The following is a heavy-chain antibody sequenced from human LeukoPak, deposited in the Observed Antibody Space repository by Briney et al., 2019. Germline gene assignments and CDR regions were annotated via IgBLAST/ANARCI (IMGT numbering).Heavy chain of an antibody. CDR1: GFTFSSYS. D-gene: IGHD3-22*01. V-gene: IGHV3-21*01. CDR2: ISSSSSYI. Sequence: PGGSLRLSCAASGFTFSSYSMNWVRQAPGKGLEWVSSISSSSSYIYYADSVKGRFTISRDNAKNSLYLQMNSLRAEDTAVYYCARYWGETYYYDSSGYQHFDYWGQGTLVTVSS. J-gene: IGHJ4*02. CDR3: ARYWGETYYYDSSGYQHFDY.